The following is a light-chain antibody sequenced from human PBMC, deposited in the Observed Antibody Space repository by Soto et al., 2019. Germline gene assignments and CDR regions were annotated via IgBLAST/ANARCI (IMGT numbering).Light chain of an antibody. J-gene: IGKJ4*01. Sequence: EIVLTQSPATLSLSPGERATLSCRASQSISTYLAWYQQNPGQAPRLLLYDASNSATGIPTRFSSSGSATDFTLTISSLEPQDFAVYYCQHRNGWPPAAYFGGGTKVEIK. CDR2: DAS. V-gene: IGKV3-11*01. CDR3: QHRNGWPPAAY. CDR1: QSISTY.